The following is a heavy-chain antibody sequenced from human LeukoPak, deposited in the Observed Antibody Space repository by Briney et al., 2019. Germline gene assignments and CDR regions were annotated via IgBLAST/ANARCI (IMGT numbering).Heavy chain of an antibody. CDR3: ARDRCVGTSGFGYMDV. CDR1: GGSISSHY. Sequence: SETLSLTCTVSGGSISSHYWSWIRQPPGKGLEWIGYIYYSGSTNYNPSLKSRVTISVDTSKNQFSLKLSSVTAADTAVDYCARDRCVGTSGFGYMDVWGKGTRSPSP. J-gene: IGHJ6*03. D-gene: IGHD2-2*01. V-gene: IGHV4-59*11. CDR2: IYYSGST.